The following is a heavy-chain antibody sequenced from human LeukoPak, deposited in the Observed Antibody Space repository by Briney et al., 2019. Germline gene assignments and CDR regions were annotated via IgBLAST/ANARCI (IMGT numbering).Heavy chain of an antibody. Sequence: GALRLSCAASGFTFDDYGMSWVRQAPGKGLEWVSGINWNGGSTGYADSVKGRFTISRDNAKNSLYLQMNSQRAEDTALYYCARDQDYGEGDYWGQGTLVTVSS. V-gene: IGHV3-20*04. J-gene: IGHJ4*02. D-gene: IGHD4-17*01. CDR3: ARDQDYGEGDY. CDR2: INWNGGST. CDR1: GFTFDDYG.